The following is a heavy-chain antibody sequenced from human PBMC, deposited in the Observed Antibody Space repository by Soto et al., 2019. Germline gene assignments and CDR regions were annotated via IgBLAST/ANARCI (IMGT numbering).Heavy chain of an antibody. V-gene: IGHV4-34*01. D-gene: IGHD6-13*01. CDR1: GGSFSGYY. CDR3: ARYQLSGPAAGDFDY. Sequence: QVQLQQWGAGLLKPSETLSLTCAVYGGSFSGYYWSWIRQPPGKGLEWIGEINHSGSTNYNPSLKSRVTISVDTSKNQFSLKLSSVTAADTAVYYCARYQLSGPAAGDFDYWGQGTLVTVSS. J-gene: IGHJ4*02. CDR2: INHSGST.